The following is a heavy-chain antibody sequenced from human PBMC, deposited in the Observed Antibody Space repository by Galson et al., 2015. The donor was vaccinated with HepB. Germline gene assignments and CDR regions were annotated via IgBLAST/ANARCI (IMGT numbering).Heavy chain of an antibody. Sequence: SVKVSCKASGYTFTDYGILWVRQAPGQRLEWMGWVNAGNGYTKHSQKFQGRVTITRDTSASTAYMEMSSLTAEDTAIYYCARQDHGGGVGAALGVWGQGTLVTVSS. V-gene: IGHV1-3*01. CDR1: GYTFTDYG. CDR3: ARQDHGGGVGAALGV. J-gene: IGHJ4*02. D-gene: IGHD3-10*01. CDR2: VNAGNGYT.